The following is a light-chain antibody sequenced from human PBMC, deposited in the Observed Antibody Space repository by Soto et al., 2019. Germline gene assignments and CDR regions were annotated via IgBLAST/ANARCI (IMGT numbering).Light chain of an antibody. CDR3: QQYNNWPRT. CDR1: QSVSYY. Sequence: EIVLTQSPGTLSLSPGERATLSCRASQSVSYYLAWYQQKPGQAPRLLIYGTSARATGIPARFSGTGSGTEFTLSISSLQSEDFAVYYCQQYNNWPRTFGQGTKVDI. J-gene: IGKJ1*01. CDR2: GTS. V-gene: IGKV3D-15*01.